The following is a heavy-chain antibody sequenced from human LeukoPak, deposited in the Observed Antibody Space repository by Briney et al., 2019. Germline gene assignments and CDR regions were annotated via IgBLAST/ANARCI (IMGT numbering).Heavy chain of an antibody. CDR1: GFIFSSHW. CDR3: ARVSQCPGISSDY. J-gene: IGHJ4*02. CDR2: I. D-gene: IGHD2-21*01. Sequence: GGSLRLSCAASGFIFSSHWMHWVRQAPGKGLVWVSRIKGRFTASRDNAENTLYLQMNSLRAEDTAVYYCARVSQCPGISSDYWGQGSLVTVSS. V-gene: IGHV3-74*01.